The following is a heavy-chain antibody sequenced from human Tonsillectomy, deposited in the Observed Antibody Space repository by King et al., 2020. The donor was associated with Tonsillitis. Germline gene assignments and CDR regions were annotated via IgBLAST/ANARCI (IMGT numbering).Heavy chain of an antibody. J-gene: IGHJ4*02. CDR2: IYHSGST. Sequence: VQLQESGPGLVKPSETLSLTCAVSGFSISSGYYWGWVRQSPVKGLEWFGSIYHSGSTNYNPSPKSRVTMSVDTSKNQFSLKLISVTAADTAVYYCARLGAWYYFDYCGQGTLVTVSS. D-gene: IGHD2-15*01. V-gene: IGHV4-38-2*01. CDR1: GFSISSGYY. CDR3: ARLGAWYYFDY.